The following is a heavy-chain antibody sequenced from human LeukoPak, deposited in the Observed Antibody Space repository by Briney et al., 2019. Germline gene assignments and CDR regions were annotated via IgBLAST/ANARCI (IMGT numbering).Heavy chain of an antibody. CDR1: GGTFSSYA. J-gene: IGHJ6*02. CDR2: IIPIFGAA. Sequence: ASVKVSCKASGGTFSSYAISWVRQAPGQGLEWMGGIIPIFGAANYAQKFQGRVTITADESTSTAYMELSSLRSEDTAVYYCARDESGVTSYYYGMDVWGQGTTVTVSS. CDR3: ARDESGVTSYYYGMDV. V-gene: IGHV1-69*13. D-gene: IGHD4-17*01.